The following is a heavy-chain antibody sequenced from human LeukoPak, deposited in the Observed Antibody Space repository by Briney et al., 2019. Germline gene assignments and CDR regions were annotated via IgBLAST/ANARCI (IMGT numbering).Heavy chain of an antibody. CDR1: GYTFTDYY. J-gene: IGHJ4*02. CDR2: VDPEDGET. D-gene: IGHD3-9*01. V-gene: IGHV1-69-2*01. CDR3: ATGAGYVAAHHDY. Sequence: PGAAVKISCKVSGYTFTDYYMHWVQQAPGKGLEWMGLVDPEDGETIYAEKFQGRVTITADTSTDTACMELSSLRSEDTAVYYCATGAGYVAAHHDYWGQGTLVTVSS.